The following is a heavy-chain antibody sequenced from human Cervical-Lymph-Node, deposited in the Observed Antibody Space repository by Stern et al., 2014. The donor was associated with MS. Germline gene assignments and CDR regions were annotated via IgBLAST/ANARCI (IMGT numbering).Heavy chain of an antibody. J-gene: IGHJ2*01. CDR3: ARVVVEMTKVPFRYFDL. CDR2: FNQRGTA. CDR1: DGSISTYY. Sequence: QVQLQESGPGLVKPSETLSLTCSVSDGSISTYYWTWIRQPPGKGLEWIGYFNQRGTAIYNPSLQSRVTISADTSKNQLSLQLTTVTSADTAVYYCARVVVEMTKVPFRYFDLWGRGTLVTVSS. V-gene: IGHV4-59*01. D-gene: IGHD4-17*01.